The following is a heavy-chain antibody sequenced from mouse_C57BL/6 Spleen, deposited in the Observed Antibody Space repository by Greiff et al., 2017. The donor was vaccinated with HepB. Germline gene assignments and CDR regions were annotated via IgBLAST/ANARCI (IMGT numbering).Heavy chain of an antibody. J-gene: IGHJ3*01. Sequence: LVESGAELVRPGASVKLSCKASGYTFTDYYINWVKQRPGQGLEWIARIYPGSGNTYYNEKFKGKATLTAEKSSSTAYMQLSSLTSEDSAVYFCARPRDGYYAWFADWGQGTLVTVSA. V-gene: IGHV1-76*01. CDR3: ARPRDGYYAWFAD. CDR2: IYPGSGNT. CDR1: GYTFTDYY. D-gene: IGHD2-3*01.